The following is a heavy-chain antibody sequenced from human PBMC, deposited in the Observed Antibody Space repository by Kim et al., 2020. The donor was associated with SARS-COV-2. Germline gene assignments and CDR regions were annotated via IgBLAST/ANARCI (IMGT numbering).Heavy chain of an antibody. CDR3: AKYFWGEKEQFDP. Sequence: GGSLRLSCTASEFTFSRHVMSWVRQAPGKGLEWVSSIRVSVDSTYYADSVEGRFTISRDASKNILYLEMNSLRVDVTAVYYCAKYFWGEKEQFDPWGQGTLVTVPS. D-gene: IGHD3-16*01. V-gene: IGHV3-23*01. J-gene: IGHJ5*02. CDR1: EFTFSRHV. CDR2: IRVSVDST.